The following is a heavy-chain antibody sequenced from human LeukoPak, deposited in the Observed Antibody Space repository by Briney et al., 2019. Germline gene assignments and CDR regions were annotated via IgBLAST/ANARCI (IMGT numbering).Heavy chain of an antibody. CDR2: ITSSGAYI. Sequence: PGGSLRLSCAASGFTFNNYNMNWVRQAPGKALEWVSSITSSGAYIFYADSVKGRLTISRDISKNTLYVQMNSLRPEDTAVYYCARAAHRGFSFDYWGQGTLVTVSS. D-gene: IGHD3-10*01. V-gene: IGHV3-21*01. J-gene: IGHJ4*02. CDR3: ARAAHRGFSFDY. CDR1: GFTFNNYN.